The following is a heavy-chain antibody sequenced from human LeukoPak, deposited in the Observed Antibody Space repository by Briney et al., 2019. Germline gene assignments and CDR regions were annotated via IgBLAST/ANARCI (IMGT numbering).Heavy chain of an antibody. V-gene: IGHV5-51*01. D-gene: IGHD3-22*01. CDR1: GYSFTSYW. CDR2: IYPGDSDT. Sequence: GESLKTSCKGSGYSFTSYWIGWVRQMPGKGLEWMGIIYPGDSDTRYSPSFQGQVTISADKSISTAYLQWSSLKASDTAMYYCARHWAEADSSGYGNWFDPWGQGTLVTVSS. CDR3: ARHWAEADSSGYGNWFDP. J-gene: IGHJ5*02.